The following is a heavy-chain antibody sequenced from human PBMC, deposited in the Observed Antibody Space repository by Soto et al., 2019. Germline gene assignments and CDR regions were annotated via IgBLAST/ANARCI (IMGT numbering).Heavy chain of an antibody. D-gene: IGHD6-6*01. CDR1: GVTFSSFS. J-gene: IGHJ6*03. V-gene: IGHV3-21*01. CDR3: VRDGGEQLVRRGFYYYYMDV. Sequence: EVQLVESGGGLVKPGGSLRLSCAASGVTFSSFSFNWVRQAPGKGLEWVSFILSSGGSIYYADSVKGRFTISRDNAKNSLYLQMNSLKDEDTAVYYCVRDGGEQLVRRGFYYYYMDVWGKGTTVTVSS. CDR2: ILSSGGSI.